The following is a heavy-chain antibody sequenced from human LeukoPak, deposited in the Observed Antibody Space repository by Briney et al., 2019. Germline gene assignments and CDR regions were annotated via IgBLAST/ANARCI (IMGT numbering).Heavy chain of an antibody. CDR2: IYYSGTT. J-gene: IGHJ4*02. V-gene: IGHV4-59*08. Sequence: SETLSLTCTVSGGSISGSYWSWIRQPPGKGLEWIGYIYYSGTTNYNPSLKSRVTISVDTSKNQFSLKLSSVTAADTAVYYCARLPTDSSSDHYRGQGTLVTVSS. CDR1: GGSISGSY. CDR3: ARLPTDSSSDHY. D-gene: IGHD6-6*01.